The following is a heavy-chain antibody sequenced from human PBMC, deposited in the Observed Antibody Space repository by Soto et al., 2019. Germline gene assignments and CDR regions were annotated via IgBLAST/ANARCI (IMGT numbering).Heavy chain of an antibody. J-gene: IGHJ4*02. CDR3: ARARSRYFDY. Sequence: QVQLQESGPGLVRPSQTLSLTCTVSGDSISSGGYYWSWIRQHPGKGLEGIGYIYYSGNTYYNPSLKSRASVSVDTSKNQFSVRLSSVSAADTAVYYCARARSRYFDYWGQGTQVTVSS. D-gene: IGHD3-10*01. CDR2: IYYSGNT. CDR1: GDSISSGGYY. V-gene: IGHV4-31*03.